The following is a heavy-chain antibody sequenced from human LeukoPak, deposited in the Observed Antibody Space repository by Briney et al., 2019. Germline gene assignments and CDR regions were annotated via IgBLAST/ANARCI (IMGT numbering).Heavy chain of an antibody. D-gene: IGHD3-3*01. J-gene: IGHJ4*02. V-gene: IGHV1-8*01. Sequence: GASVKVSCKASGYTFTSYDINWVRQATGQGLEWMGWMNPNSGNTGYAQKFQGRVTMTRNTSISTAYMELSSLRSEDTAVYYCARGHRMVFGVVITFRASYYFDYWGQGTLVTVSS. CDR3: ARGHRMVFGVVITFRASYYFDY. CDR2: MNPNSGNT. CDR1: GYTFTSYD.